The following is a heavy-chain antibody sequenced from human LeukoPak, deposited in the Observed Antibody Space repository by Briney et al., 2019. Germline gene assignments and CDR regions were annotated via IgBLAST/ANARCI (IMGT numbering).Heavy chain of an antibody. J-gene: IGHJ5*02. V-gene: IGHV4-31*03. Sequence: PSETRSLTCTVSGGSSSSGDYFWGWIRQHPGKGLEWIGYIYYSGSTYYNPSLKSRVIISVDTSKNQFSLMLNSVTAADTAMYYCARRGTGRWFDPWGQGTLVTVSS. D-gene: IGHD3-10*01. CDR1: GGSSSSGDYF. CDR3: ARRGTGRWFDP. CDR2: IYYSGST.